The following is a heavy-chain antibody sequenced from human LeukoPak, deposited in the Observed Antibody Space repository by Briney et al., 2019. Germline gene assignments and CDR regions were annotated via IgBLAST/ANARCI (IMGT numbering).Heavy chain of an antibody. V-gene: IGHV4-59*08. J-gene: IGHJ4*02. CDR1: GGSISSYY. CDR3: ARHCVRMVTVLDY. CDR2: IYYSGST. D-gene: IGHD5-18*01. Sequence: PSETLSLTCTVSGGSISSYYWSWIRQPPGKGLEWIGYIYYSGSTNYNPSLKSRVTISVDTSKNQFSLKLSSVTAADTAVYYCARHCVRMVTVLDYWGQGTLVTVSS.